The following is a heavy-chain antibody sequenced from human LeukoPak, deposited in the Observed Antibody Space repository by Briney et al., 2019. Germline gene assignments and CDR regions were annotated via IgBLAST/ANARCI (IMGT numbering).Heavy chain of an antibody. V-gene: IGHV3-23*01. Sequence: PGGSLRLSCAASGFTFSSYAMSWVRQAPGKGLEWVSAISGSGGSTYYADSVKGRFTISRDNSKNTLYLQMNSLRAEDTAVYYCARVPRGYYDSSGYNYFQHWGQGTLVTVSS. CDR3: ARVPRGYYDSSGYNYFQH. D-gene: IGHD3-22*01. J-gene: IGHJ1*01. CDR1: GFTFSSYA. CDR2: ISGSGGST.